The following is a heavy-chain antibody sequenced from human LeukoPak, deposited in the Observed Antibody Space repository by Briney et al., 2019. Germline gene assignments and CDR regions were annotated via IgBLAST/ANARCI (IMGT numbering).Heavy chain of an antibody. V-gene: IGHV5-51*01. CDR3: ARPGAVAGLFDY. CDR1: GFSFSSYW. D-gene: IGHD6-19*01. J-gene: IGHJ4*02. Sequence: GESLKVLCKGSGFSFSSYWIGLVRPMPGKGLEWMGIIYPGDSDTRYSPSFQGQVTISADKSISTAYLQWSSLKASDTAMYYCARPGAVAGLFDYWGQGTLVTVSS. CDR2: IYPGDSDT.